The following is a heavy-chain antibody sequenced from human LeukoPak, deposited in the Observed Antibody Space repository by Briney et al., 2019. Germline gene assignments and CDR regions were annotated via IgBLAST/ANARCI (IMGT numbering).Heavy chain of an antibody. V-gene: IGHV1-2*02. Sequence: GASVKVSCKASGYTFTGYYMHWVRQAPGQGLEWMGWINPNSGGTNYAQKFQGRVTMTRDTSISTAYMELSRLRSDDTAVYYCARASIDIRTVVSGKMVYAMGSYYYMDVWGKGTTVTVSS. D-gene: IGHD2-8*01. CDR2: INPNSGGT. CDR1: GYTFTGYY. CDR3: ARASIDIRTVVSGKMVYAMGSYYYMDV. J-gene: IGHJ6*03.